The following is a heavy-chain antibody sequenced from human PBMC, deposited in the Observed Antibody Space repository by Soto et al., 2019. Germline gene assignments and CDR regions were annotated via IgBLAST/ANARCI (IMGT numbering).Heavy chain of an antibody. D-gene: IGHD4-17*01. CDR1: GFTFSSYA. Sequence: EVQLLESGGDLVQPGGSLRVSCAASGFTFSSYAMNWVRQGPGKGLGWVSLISDSGGSTYYADSVKGRFTISRDDSKSTLYLQMNSLGAEDTAVYYCAKSHFGDSGSYFDYWGQGTLVTVSS. CDR2: ISDSGGST. CDR3: AKSHFGDSGSYFDY. V-gene: IGHV3-23*01. J-gene: IGHJ4*02.